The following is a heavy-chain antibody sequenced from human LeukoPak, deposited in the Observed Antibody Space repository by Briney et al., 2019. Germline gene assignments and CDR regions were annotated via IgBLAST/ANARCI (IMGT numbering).Heavy chain of an antibody. Sequence: ASVKVSCKASGYTFTSYDINWVRQATGQGLEWMGWMNPNSGNTGYAQKFQGRVTITRNTSISTAYMELSSLRSEDTAVYYCARIDSSGYYYFDYWGQGTLVTVSS. CDR3: ARIDSSGYYYFDY. V-gene: IGHV1-8*03. D-gene: IGHD3-22*01. CDR2: MNPNSGNT. CDR1: GYTFTSYD. J-gene: IGHJ4*02.